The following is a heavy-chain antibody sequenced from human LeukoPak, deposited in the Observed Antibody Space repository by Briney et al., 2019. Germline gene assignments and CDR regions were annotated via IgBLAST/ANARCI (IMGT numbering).Heavy chain of an antibody. Sequence: GGSLRLSCAASGFTFSIYEMNWVRQAPGKGLGWLSYISSSGSTIFYADSVKGRFTISRDNAENSLYLQMNSLRAEDTAVYYCARETDSTLFDYWGQGTLVTVSS. J-gene: IGHJ4*02. D-gene: IGHD2-2*01. CDR2: ISSSGSTI. CDR3: ARETDSTLFDY. V-gene: IGHV3-48*03. CDR1: GFTFSIYE.